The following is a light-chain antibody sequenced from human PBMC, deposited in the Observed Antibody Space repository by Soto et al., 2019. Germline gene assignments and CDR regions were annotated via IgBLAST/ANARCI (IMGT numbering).Light chain of an antibody. CDR3: QQSYSSPPT. V-gene: IGKV1-39*01. Sequence: DIQMTQSPSSLSASVGDRVTITCRASQSISSYFNWYQQKPGKAPKLLIYAASSLQSGGPSRFSGSGSGTDFTLTITRLVTEDVATYYCQQSYSSPPTFGQGTDVEIK. CDR2: AAS. J-gene: IGKJ1*01. CDR1: QSISSY.